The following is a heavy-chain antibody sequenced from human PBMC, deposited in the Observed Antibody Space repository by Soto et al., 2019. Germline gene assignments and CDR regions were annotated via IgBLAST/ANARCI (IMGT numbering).Heavy chain of an antibody. D-gene: IGHD3-16*01. V-gene: IGHV1-2*04. CDR3: AKRGGGSGDFWYVDL. J-gene: IGHJ2*01. CDR1: GYTFTGHY. Sequence: QAQLVQSGAEVKKPGASVKVSCQASGYTFTGHYIHWVRQAPGQGLQWMGWINPKSGGTHYAQKFQDWVTLTRDTPIRRSYTELPNVTAGERSIFYGAKRGGGSGDFWYVDLWGRGTLVSVSS. CDR2: INPKSGGT.